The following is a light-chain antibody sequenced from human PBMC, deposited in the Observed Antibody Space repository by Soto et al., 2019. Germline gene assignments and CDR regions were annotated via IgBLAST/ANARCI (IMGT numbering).Light chain of an antibody. J-gene: IGKJ1*01. Sequence: EIVMKQSPAPLSVSPGERATLSCRASQRLSSNFAWYQQKPGQTPRLLIYGASTRATGIPARFSGSGSGTEFTLTISSVQSEDFAVYYCQKYNNWPRTFGQGTKVEIK. V-gene: IGKV3-15*01. CDR3: QKYNNWPRT. CDR2: GAS. CDR1: QRLSSN.